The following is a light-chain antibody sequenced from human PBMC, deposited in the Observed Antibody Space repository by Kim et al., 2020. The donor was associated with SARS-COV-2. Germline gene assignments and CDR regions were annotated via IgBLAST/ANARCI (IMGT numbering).Light chain of an antibody. Sequence: ASVGDRVTITCRESQSISSYLNWYQHKPGKAPKLLIYAASSLQSGVPSRFSGSGSGTDFTLTISSLQPEDFATYYCQQSYSTPFTFGPGTKVDIK. V-gene: IGKV1-39*01. J-gene: IGKJ3*01. CDR2: AAS. CDR3: QQSYSTPFT. CDR1: QSISSY.